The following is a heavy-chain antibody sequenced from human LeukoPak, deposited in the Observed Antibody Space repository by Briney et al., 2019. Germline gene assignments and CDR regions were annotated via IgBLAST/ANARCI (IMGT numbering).Heavy chain of an antibody. CDR2: ISGGGDTT. CDR3: AKDERTYSYGMHADY. D-gene: IGHD5-18*01. Sequence: PGGSLRLSCAASGFTFSSYAMSWVRQAPGKGPEWVSAISGGGDTTYYADSVEGRFTISRDNSKNTLHLQMNSLRAEDTAVYYCAKDERTYSYGMHADYWGQGTLVTVSS. V-gene: IGHV3-23*01. J-gene: IGHJ4*02. CDR1: GFTFSSYA.